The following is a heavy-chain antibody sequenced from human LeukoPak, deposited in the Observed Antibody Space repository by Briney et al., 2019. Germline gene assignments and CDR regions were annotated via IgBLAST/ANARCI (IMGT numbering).Heavy chain of an antibody. Sequence: SETLLLTCSVSGASLSSYYWDWLRQSPGQGLEWIGYISDTGKTDSNPSLKSRVTISLDTSKKEFSLRLRSVTAADSAVYYCATGYSEPFDTWGPELVDGVSS. J-gene: IGHJ4*02. D-gene: IGHD2-15*01. V-gene: IGHV4-59*01. CDR2: ISDTGKT. CDR3: ATGYSEPFDT. CDR1: GASLSSYY.